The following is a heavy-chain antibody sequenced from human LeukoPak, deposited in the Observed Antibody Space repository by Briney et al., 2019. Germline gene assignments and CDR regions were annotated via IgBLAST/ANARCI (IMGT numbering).Heavy chain of an antibody. CDR2: IIPIFGTA. D-gene: IGHD6-13*01. CDR1: GGTFSSYA. V-gene: IGHV1-69*05. CDR3: ARDPSLYSSSWYGGNDAFDI. J-gene: IGHJ3*02. Sequence: ASMKVSCKASGGTFSSYAISWVRQAPGQGLEWMGGIIPIFGTANYAQKFQGRVTITTDESTSTAYMELSSLRSEDTAVYYCARDPSLYSSSWYGGNDAFDIWGQGTMVTVSS.